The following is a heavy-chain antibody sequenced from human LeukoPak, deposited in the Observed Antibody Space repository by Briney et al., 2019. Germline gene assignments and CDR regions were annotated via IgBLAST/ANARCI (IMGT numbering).Heavy chain of an antibody. CDR3: ARESGIAVAGSFDY. CDR1: GFTFSSYA. Sequence: GGSLRLSCAASGFTFSSYAMHRVRQAPGKGLEWVAVISYDGSNKYYADSVKGRFTISRDNSKNTLYLQMNSLRAEDTAVYYCARESGIAVAGSFDYWGQGTLVTVSS. V-gene: IGHV3-30-3*01. J-gene: IGHJ4*02. CDR2: ISYDGSNK. D-gene: IGHD6-19*01.